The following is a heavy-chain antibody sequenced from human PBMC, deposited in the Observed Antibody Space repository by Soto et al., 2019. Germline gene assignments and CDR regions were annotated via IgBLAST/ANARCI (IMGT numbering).Heavy chain of an antibody. J-gene: IGHJ6*03. CDR2: INDSGNI. CDR3: ARGVILWFGELSRRGGYHYYMDV. D-gene: IGHD3-10*01. CDR1: GGSFSGYQ. Sequence: QVQLQQWGAGLLKPSETLSLTCAVYGGSFSGYQWSWIRQTPGKGLEWSGEINDSGNINYNPSLKSRVTILLDTPQKQSSLKLSSVTAADSAVYYCARGVILWFGELSRRGGYHYYMDVWGKGTTVTVSS. V-gene: IGHV4-34*01.